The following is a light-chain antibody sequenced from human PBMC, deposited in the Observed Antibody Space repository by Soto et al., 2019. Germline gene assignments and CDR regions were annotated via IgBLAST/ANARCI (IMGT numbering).Light chain of an antibody. CDR1: QSISTW. Sequence: DIQMTQSPSTLSAFVGDRVSVTCRASQSISTWLAWYQQKPGQAPKLLIYRASSLQSGVPSRFSGSGSGTEFTLTISSLQTADFAPYYCLQYDNYWTFGQGTKVEIK. J-gene: IGKJ1*01. V-gene: IGKV1-5*03. CDR3: LQYDNYWT. CDR2: RAS.